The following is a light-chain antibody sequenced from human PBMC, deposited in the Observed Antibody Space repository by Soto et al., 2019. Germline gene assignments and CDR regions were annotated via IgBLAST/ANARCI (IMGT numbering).Light chain of an antibody. V-gene: IGKV1-39*01. CDR3: QQRYSPPWT. J-gene: IGKJ1*01. Sequence: DIQMTQSPSSLSASVGDRVTITCRASQSISTYLNWYQQKPGKAPEFLIYSASSLQSGVPSRFSVSGSGTDFTLTINCLQPEDVATYYCQQRYSPPWTFGQGPKVEIK. CDR1: QSISTY. CDR2: SAS.